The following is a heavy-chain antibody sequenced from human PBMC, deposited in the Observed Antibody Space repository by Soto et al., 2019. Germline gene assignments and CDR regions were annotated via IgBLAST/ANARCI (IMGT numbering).Heavy chain of an antibody. D-gene: IGHD2-2*02. CDR3: AREGRGKKAGYNGLVSLGY. Sequence: ASVKVSCKVSGSRFSNYVISWVRQAPGHGLAWLGRIIPIFNSTKYAQNFQGRVTITADKSTSTASLELSSLRSDDTAVYFCAREGRGKKAGYNGLVSLGYWGQGTLVTVSS. J-gene: IGHJ4*02. CDR1: GSRFSNYV. V-gene: IGHV1-69*06. CDR2: IIPIFNST.